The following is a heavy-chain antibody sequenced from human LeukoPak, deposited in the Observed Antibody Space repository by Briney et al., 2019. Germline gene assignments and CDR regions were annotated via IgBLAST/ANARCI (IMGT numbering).Heavy chain of an antibody. J-gene: IGHJ6*03. Sequence: SETLSLTCSVSGDSISGHYWTWIRQPPGKGLEWIGQIHYTGKPDYNPSLKSRITISVDTSKNQVSLQVSSVTAADSAIYYCVRFGVDYDMDVWGHGTTVTVFS. V-gene: IGHV4-59*11. D-gene: IGHD3-16*01. CDR2: IHYTGKP. CDR1: GDSISGHY. CDR3: VRFGVDYDMDV.